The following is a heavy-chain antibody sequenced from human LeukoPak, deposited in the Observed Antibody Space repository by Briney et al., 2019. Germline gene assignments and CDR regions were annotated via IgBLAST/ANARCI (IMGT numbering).Heavy chain of an antibody. CDR1: GGSISSSSYY. J-gene: IGHJ5*02. V-gene: IGHV4-39*01. Sequence: SETLSLTCTVSGGSISSSSYYWGWIRQPPGKGLEWIGSIYYSGSTYYNPSLKSRVTISVDTSKNQFSLKLSSVTAADTAVYYCAGRNSIVATFHTAGTWGQGTLVTVSS. D-gene: IGHD5-12*01. CDR3: AGRNSIVATFHTAGT. CDR2: IYYSGST.